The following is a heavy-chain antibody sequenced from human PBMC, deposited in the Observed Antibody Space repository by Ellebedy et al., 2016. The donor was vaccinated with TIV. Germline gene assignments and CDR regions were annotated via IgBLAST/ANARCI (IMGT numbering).Heavy chain of an antibody. V-gene: IGHV2-70*11. Sequence: SGPTLVKPTQTLTLTCTFSGFLLSTSGMCVSWIRQPPGKALEWLARIDWDDDKYYSTSLKTRLTISKDTSKNQVVLTMTNMDPVDTATYYCARIPYYYDSSGYWGFDYWGQGTLVTVSS. D-gene: IGHD3-22*01. CDR3: ARIPYYYDSSGYWGFDY. CDR2: IDWDDDK. CDR1: GFLLSTSGMC. J-gene: IGHJ4*02.